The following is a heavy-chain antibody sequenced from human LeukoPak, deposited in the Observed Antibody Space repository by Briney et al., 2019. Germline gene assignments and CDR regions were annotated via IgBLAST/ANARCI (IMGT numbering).Heavy chain of an antibody. Sequence: PSETLSLTCTVSGGSISSSSYYWGWIRQPPGKGLEWIGSIYYSGSTYYNPSLKSRVTISVDTSKNQFSLKLSSVTAADTAVYYCARRRYSSGWYETDYWGQGTLVTVSS. J-gene: IGHJ4*02. D-gene: IGHD6-19*01. CDR3: ARRRYSSGWYETDY. CDR1: GGSISSSSYY. V-gene: IGHV4-39*01. CDR2: IYYSGST.